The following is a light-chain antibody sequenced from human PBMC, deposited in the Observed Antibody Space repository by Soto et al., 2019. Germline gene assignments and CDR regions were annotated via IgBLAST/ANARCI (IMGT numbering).Light chain of an antibody. Sequence: QSVLTQPRSVSGSPGQSVAISCTGTSSDVGSFNYVSWYQQHPDKAPKPMIYDVTKRPSGVPDRFSGSKSGNTASLTISGLQAEDEADYYCCSYAGSPYVFGTGTKVTVL. CDR2: DVT. V-gene: IGLV2-11*01. J-gene: IGLJ1*01. CDR3: CSYAGSPYV. CDR1: SSDVGSFNY.